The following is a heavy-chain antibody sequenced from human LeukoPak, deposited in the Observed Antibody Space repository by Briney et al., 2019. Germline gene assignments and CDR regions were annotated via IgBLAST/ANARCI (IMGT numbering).Heavy chain of an antibody. Sequence: QPGGSLRLSCAASGFTFSSYGMSWVRQAPGKGLEWVSAISGSGGSTYYADSVKGRFTISRDNSKNTLYLQMNSLRAEDTAVYYCSGSYYRRTTPLPPDDYWGQGTLVTVSS. CDR1: GFTFSSYG. D-gene: IGHD3-10*01. J-gene: IGHJ4*02. CDR3: SGSYYRRTTPLPPDDY. V-gene: IGHV3-23*01. CDR2: ISGSGGST.